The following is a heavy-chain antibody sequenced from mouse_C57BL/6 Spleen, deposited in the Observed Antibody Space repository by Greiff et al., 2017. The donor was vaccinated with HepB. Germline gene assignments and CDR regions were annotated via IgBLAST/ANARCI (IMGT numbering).Heavy chain of an antibody. D-gene: IGHD1-1*01. CDR1: GFNIKDYY. CDR2: IDPEDGDT. V-gene: IGHV14-1*01. J-gene: IGHJ4*01. CDR3: TTWGTTVVATDAMDY. Sequence: VQLKESGAELVRPGASVKLSCTASGFNIKDYYMHWVKQRPEQGLEWIGRIDPEDGDTEYAPKFQGKATMTADTSSNTAYLQLSSLTSEDTAVYYCTTWGTTVVATDAMDYWGQGTSVTVSS.